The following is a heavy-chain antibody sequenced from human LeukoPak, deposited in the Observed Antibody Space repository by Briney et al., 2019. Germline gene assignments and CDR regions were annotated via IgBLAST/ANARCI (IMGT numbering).Heavy chain of an antibody. CDR2: IYYSGST. CDR1: GGSISSYY. J-gene: IGHJ5*02. D-gene: IGHD3-16*01. CDR3: ARAPLLGTFGLDP. V-gene: IGHV4-59*01. Sequence: SETLSLTCTVSGGSISSYYWSWIRQPPGKGLEWIGYIYYSGSTNYNPSLKSRVTISVDTSKNQFSLKLSSVTAADTAVYYCARAPLLGTFGLDPWGQGTLVTVAS.